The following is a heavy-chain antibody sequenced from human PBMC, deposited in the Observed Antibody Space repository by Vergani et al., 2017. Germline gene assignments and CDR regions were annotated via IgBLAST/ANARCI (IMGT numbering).Heavy chain of an antibody. CDR2: ISYDGSNK. CDR3: SRETTVTGFDY. V-gene: IGHV3-30-3*01. J-gene: IGHJ4*02. D-gene: IGHD4-17*01. CDR1: GFTFSSYA. Sequence: QVQLVESGGGVVQPGRSLRLSCAASGFTFSSYAMHWVRQAPGKGLEWVAVISYDGSNKYYADSVKGRFTISSDNSKNTLYLQMNSLRAEDTAVYYCSRETTVTGFDYWVQGTLVTVSS.